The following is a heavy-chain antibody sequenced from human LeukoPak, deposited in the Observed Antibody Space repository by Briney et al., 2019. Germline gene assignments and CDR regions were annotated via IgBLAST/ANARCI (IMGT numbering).Heavy chain of an antibody. CDR1: GFTSGDTW. J-gene: IGHJ4*02. CDR2: IKQDGSEK. V-gene: IGHV3-7*03. D-gene: IGHD6-13*01. CDR3: ARSVPYGTTWYGRSDC. Sequence: GGSLRLSRAASGFTSGDTWMNWVRQVPGQGLEWVANIKQDGSEKFYVASVKGRFTISRDNAMNSLYLQMNSLRVEDTAIYYCARSVPYGTTWYGRSDCWGQGTLVTVSS.